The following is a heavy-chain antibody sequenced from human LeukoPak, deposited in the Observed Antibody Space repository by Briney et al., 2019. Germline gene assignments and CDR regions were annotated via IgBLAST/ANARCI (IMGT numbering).Heavy chain of an antibody. V-gene: IGHV4-38-2*02. CDR1: GYSISSGYH. Sequence: SETLSLTCTVSGYSISSGYHWGWIRQPPGKGLDWIGSIYHSGSTYYNPSLKSRVTISVDTSKNQFSLKLSSVTAADTAVYYCARGERNWFDPWGQGTLVTVSS. CDR2: IYHSGST. J-gene: IGHJ5*02. CDR3: ARGERNWFDP.